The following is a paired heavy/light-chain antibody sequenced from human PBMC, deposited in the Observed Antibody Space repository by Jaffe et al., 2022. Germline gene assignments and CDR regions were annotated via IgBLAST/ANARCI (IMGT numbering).Heavy chain of an antibody. CDR1: GYTFTRHA. Sequence: QVQLVQSGSELRKPGASVNISCKTSGYTFTRHAMNWVRQAPGQGLEWMGWINTDTGNPTYAQGFTGRFVFSLDTSVSTAYLQISGLKTDDTAVYYCARDSEVRKHSDWLSGDNFYYYHMDVWGKGTTVTVSS. V-gene: IGHV7-4-1*02. CDR3: ARDSEVRKHSDWLSGDNFYYYHMDV. D-gene: IGHD3-9*01. CDR2: INTDTGNP. J-gene: IGHJ6*03.
Light chain of an antibody. Sequence: QSALTQPASVSGSPGQAITISCTGSSSDIGGYGSVYWYQHNPGKAPRVLIFEVTNRPPGISSRFSGSKSGNTAYLTISGLQSEDEAFYYCSSYTVDSTVLFGGGTKLTVL. CDR3: SSYTVDSTVL. V-gene: IGLV2-14*01. J-gene: IGLJ2*01. CDR2: EVT. CDR1: SSDIGGYGS.